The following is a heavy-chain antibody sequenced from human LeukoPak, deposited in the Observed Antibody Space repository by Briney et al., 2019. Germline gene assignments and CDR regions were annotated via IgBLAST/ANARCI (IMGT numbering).Heavy chain of an antibody. V-gene: IGHV3-48*03. Sequence: GGSLRLSCAASGFTFSSYEMNWVRQAPGKGLEWVSYISSSGRTFYYADSVKGRFTISRDNGKNSLYLQMNSLRVEDTAVYYCGSSYSSSWPEIGFWGQGTLVTVSS. J-gene: IGHJ4*02. D-gene: IGHD6-13*01. CDR3: GSSYSSSWPEIGF. CDR1: GFTFSSYE. CDR2: ISSSGRTF.